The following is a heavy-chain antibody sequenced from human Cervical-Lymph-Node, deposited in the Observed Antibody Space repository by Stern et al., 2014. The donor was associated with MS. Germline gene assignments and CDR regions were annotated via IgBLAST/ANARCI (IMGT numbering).Heavy chain of an antibody. CDR2: ISTYNGKT. CDR3: ARYRAEAPVKVSDF. V-gene: IGHV1-18*01. J-gene: IGHJ4*02. CDR1: NYTFTNYG. Sequence: QVQLVQSGAEVKKPGASVKVSCKASNYTFTNYGITWVRQAPGQGLEWMGWISTYNGKTAYTQNLQGRLTLTTDTSTSTAYMELRSLGSDDTAVYYCARYRAEAPVKVSDFWGQGTLVTVSS. D-gene: IGHD6-19*01.